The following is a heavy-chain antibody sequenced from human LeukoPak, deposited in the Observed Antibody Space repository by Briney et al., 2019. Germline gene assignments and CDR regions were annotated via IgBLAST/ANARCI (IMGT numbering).Heavy chain of an antibody. CDR2: ISPNSGAT. CDR1: GYTFTDYY. Sequence: ASVKVSCKASGYTFTDYYVHWVRLVPGQGLEWMGRISPNSGATNYAEKFQGRVTMTRDTSTSTVYMELSSLRSEDTAVYYCARGATYSSSSALDYWGQGTLVTVSS. CDR3: ARGATYSSSSALDY. V-gene: IGHV1-2*06. J-gene: IGHJ4*02. D-gene: IGHD6-6*01.